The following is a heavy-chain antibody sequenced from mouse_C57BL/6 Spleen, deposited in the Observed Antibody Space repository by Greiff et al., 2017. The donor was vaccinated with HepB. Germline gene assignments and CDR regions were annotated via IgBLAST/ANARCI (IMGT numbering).Heavy chain of an antibody. Sequence: EVQLVESGGGLVQPGGSLSLSCAASGFTFTDYYMSWVRQPPGKALEWLGFIRNKANGYTTEYSASVKGRFTIPRDNSQSILYLQMNALRAEDSATYYCARYGAVVPLDYWGQGTTLTVSS. CDR1: GFTFTDYY. V-gene: IGHV7-3*01. CDR2: IRNKANGYTT. J-gene: IGHJ2*01. D-gene: IGHD1-1*01. CDR3: ARYGAVVPLDY.